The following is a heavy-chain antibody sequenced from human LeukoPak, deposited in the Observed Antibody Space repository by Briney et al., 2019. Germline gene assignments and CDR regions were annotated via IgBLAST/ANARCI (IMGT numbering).Heavy chain of an antibody. CDR2: IYYSGST. J-gene: IGHJ5*02. V-gene: IGHV4-59*01. CDR1: GGSISSYY. D-gene: IGHD3-16*01. CDR3: ARDLYEGDPRMNWFDP. Sequence: SETLSLTCTVSGGSISSYYWSWIRQPPGKGLEWIGYIYYSGSTNYKPSLKSRVTISVDTSKNQFSLKLSSVTAADTAVYYCARDLYEGDPRMNWFDPWGQGTLVTVSS.